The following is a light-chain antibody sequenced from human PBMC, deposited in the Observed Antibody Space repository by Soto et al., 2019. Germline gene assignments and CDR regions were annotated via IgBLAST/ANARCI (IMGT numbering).Light chain of an antibody. V-gene: IGLV2-11*01. Sequence: QSALTQPRSVSGSPGQSVTISCTGTSSDVGGYNYVSWYQQHPGKAPKLMIYDVSKRPSGVPDRFSGSKSGNTASLTISGLQAEDEADYYCCSYAGSYTLYVFGTRTKVTVL. CDR3: CSYAGSYTLYV. CDR1: SSDVGGYNY. J-gene: IGLJ1*01. CDR2: DVS.